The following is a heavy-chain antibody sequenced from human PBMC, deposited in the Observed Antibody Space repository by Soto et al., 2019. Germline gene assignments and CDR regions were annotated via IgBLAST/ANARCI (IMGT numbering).Heavy chain of an antibody. CDR1: GFTVSSNY. Sequence: GGSLRLSGAASGFTVSSNYMSWVRQAPGKGLEWVSVIYSGGSTYYADSVKGRFTISRDNSKNTLYLQMNSLRAEDTAVYYCARAGDGYNSRYYFDYWGQGTLVTVSS. V-gene: IGHV3-53*01. D-gene: IGHD2-21*01. J-gene: IGHJ4*02. CDR2: IYSGGST. CDR3: ARAGDGYNSRYYFDY.